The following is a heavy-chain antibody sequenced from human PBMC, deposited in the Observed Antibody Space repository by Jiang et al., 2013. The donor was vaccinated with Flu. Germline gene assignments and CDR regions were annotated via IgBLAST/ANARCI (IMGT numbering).Heavy chain of an antibody. CDR2: LILVVLIP. D-gene: IGHD6-25*01. Sequence: YSFTNYWITWVRQMPGKGLEWMGGLILVVLIPATARPSQGHVTLTVDKSITTAYLQWSSLEASDTAMHYCARHALGSSGWHYFDDWGQGTLVTVSS. CDR1: YSFTNYW. V-gene: IGHV5-10-1*01. J-gene: IGHJ4*02. CDR3: ARHALGSSGWHYFDD.